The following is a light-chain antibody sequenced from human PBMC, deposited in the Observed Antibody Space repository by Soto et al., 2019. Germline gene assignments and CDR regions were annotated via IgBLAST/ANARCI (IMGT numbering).Light chain of an antibody. CDR3: QQSYSTPLT. V-gene: IGKV1-39*01. Sequence: DIQMTQSPSSLSASVGDRVTMTCRASQSISSYLNWYQQKPGKAPKLLIYPASSLQSGVPSRFSGSGSATDFTLTISSLQPEDFATYYCQQSYSTPLTFGGGTKVEI. J-gene: IGKJ4*01. CDR1: QSISSY. CDR2: PAS.